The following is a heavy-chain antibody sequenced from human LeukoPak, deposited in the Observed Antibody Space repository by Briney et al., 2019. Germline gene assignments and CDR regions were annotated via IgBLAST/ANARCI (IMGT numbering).Heavy chain of an antibody. J-gene: IGHJ4*02. D-gene: IGHD3-3*01. Sequence: SETLSLTCAVYGGSFSGYYWSWIRQPPGKGLEWIGEINHSGSTNYNPSLKRRVTISVDTSKNQFSLKLSSVTAADTAVYYCATFGVVRWGQGTLVTVSS. CDR3: ATFGVVR. CDR2: INHSGST. V-gene: IGHV4-34*01. CDR1: GGSFSGYY.